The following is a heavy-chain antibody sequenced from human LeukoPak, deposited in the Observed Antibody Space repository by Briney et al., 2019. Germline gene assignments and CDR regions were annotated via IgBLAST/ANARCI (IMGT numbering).Heavy chain of an antibody. CDR1: GFTFSSYS. CDR2: ISTSSSYI. Sequence: GGSLRLSCAASGFTFSSYSMNWVRQAPGKGLEWVSSISTSSSYIYYADSVKGRFTISRDNAKNSLYLQMNSLRAEDTAVYYCARDLGYSSGPNYWGQGTRVTVSS. J-gene: IGHJ4*02. D-gene: IGHD6-19*01. CDR3: ARDLGYSSGPNY. V-gene: IGHV3-21*01.